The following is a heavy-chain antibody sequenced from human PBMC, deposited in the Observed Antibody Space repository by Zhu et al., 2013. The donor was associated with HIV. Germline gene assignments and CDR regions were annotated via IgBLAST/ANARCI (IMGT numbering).Heavy chain of an antibody. V-gene: IGHV3-53*02. CDR3: ARGGATRVPYYYYGMDV. D-gene: IGHD1-26*01. CDR2: IYSGGST. J-gene: IGHJ6*02. Sequence: EVQLVETGGGLIQPGGSLRLSCAASGFTVSSNYMSWVRQAPGKGLEWVSVIYSGGSTYYADSVKGRFTISRDNSKNTLYLQMNSLRAEDTAVYYCARGGATRVPYYYYGMDVWGQGTTVTVSS. CDR1: GFTVSSNY.